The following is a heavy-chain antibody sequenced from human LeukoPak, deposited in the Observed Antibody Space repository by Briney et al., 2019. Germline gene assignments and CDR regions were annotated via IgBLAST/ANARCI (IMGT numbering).Heavy chain of an antibody. CDR1: GFTFSSNA. CDR2: IGSSAGSI. Sequence: GGSLRLSCAASGFTFSSNAMSWVRQAPGKGLEWVSGIGSSAGSIHYADSVRGRFTISRDNSKNTLYLEMNSLRAEDTAVYYCAKFLYSFDAFDIWGQGTMVTVSS. D-gene: IGHD6-13*01. CDR3: AKFLYSFDAFDI. J-gene: IGHJ3*02. V-gene: IGHV3-23*01.